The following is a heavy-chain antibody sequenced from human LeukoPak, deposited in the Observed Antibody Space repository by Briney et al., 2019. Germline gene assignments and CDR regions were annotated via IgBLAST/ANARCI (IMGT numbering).Heavy chain of an antibody. D-gene: IGHD3-10*01. CDR1: GGSISSGSYY. V-gene: IGHV4-61*01. CDR2: IFHSGST. J-gene: IGHJ4*02. CDR3: ARATPYYYGSETYYLFDF. Sequence: SETLSLTCTVSGGSISSGSYYWSWIRQPPGKALEWIGYIFHSGSTNYNASLKSRVTISVATSKNQFSLNLSSVTAADTALYFCARATPYYYGSETYYLFDFWGQGALVTVSS.